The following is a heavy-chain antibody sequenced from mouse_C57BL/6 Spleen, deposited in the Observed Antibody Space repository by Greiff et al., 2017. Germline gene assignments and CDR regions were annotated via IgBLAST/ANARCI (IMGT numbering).Heavy chain of an antibody. CDR2: IYPGDGDT. D-gene: IGHD1-1*01. CDR3: TYYGSEYVDV. CDR1: GYAFSSSW. J-gene: IGHJ1*03. Sequence: QVQLQQSGPELVKPGASVKISCKASGYAFSSSWMNWVKQRPGKGLEWIGRIYPGDGDTNYNGKFKGKATLTADKSSRTAYMQLSSLTSEASAVYFCTYYGSEYVDVWGTGTTVTVSS. V-gene: IGHV1-82*01.